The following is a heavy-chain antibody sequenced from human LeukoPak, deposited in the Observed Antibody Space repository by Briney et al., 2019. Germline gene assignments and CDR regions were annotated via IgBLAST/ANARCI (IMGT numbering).Heavy chain of an antibody. J-gene: IGHJ3*02. Sequence: GGSLRLSCAASGFTFRSYAMSWVRQAPGKGLEWVSAISGSGDSTYYADSVKGRFTISRDNSKNTLYLQMNSLRAEDTAVYYCARDREQWLHAFDIWGQGTMVTVSS. V-gene: IGHV3-23*01. CDR1: GFTFRSYA. CDR3: ARDREQWLHAFDI. D-gene: IGHD6-19*01. CDR2: ISGSGDST.